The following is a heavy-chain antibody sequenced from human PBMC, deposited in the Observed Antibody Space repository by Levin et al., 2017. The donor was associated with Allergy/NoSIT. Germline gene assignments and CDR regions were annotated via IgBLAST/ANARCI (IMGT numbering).Heavy chain of an antibody. CDR1: GFTFRSSA. CDR2: IGGSGDST. CDR3: AKGRWQFDY. Sequence: LSLTCAASGFTFRSSAMNWVRQAPGKGLEWVSTIGGSGDSTYYADSVKGRFTISRDNSKNTLYLQMNSLRAEDTAVYYCAKGRWQFDYWGQGTLVAVSS. D-gene: IGHD4-23*01. V-gene: IGHV3-23*01. J-gene: IGHJ4*02.